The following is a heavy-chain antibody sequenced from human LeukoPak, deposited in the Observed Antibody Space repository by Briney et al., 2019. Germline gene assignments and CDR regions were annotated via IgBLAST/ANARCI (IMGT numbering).Heavy chain of an antibody. Sequence: SETLSLTCTVSGGSISTNPYWWTWVRQPPGKGLEWIGEISHRGCTNYNPSLKSRVTISVDTSKNQFSLKLSSVTAADTAVYYCARRVTGDNWFDPWGQGTLVTVSS. J-gene: IGHJ5*02. CDR2: ISHRGCT. CDR1: GGSISTNPYW. D-gene: IGHD7-27*01. CDR3: ARRVTGDNWFDP. V-gene: IGHV4-4*02.